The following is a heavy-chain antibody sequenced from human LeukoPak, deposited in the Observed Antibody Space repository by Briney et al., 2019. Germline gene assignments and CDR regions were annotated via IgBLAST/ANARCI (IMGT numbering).Heavy chain of an antibody. CDR1: GFTISSYH. CDR2: IYSGGST. V-gene: IGHV3-53*01. Sequence: AESLRLSCAASGFTISSYHMSWVRQPPGKGLEWVSVIYSGGSTYYTHSVKGRFTISGDKSKNKFYLQLTSLSAEDTAVYYCANEDGYHNYFDYWGQGTLVTVSS. D-gene: IGHD5-24*01. J-gene: IGHJ4*02. CDR3: ANEDGYHNYFDY.